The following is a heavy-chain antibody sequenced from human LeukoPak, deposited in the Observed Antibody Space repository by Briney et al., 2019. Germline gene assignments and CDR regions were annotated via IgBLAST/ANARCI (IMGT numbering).Heavy chain of an antibody. Sequence: PSETLSLTCTVSGGSISSYYWSWIRQPPGKGLEWIGYIYYSGSTNYNPSLKSRVTISVDTSKNQFSLKLSSVTAADTAVYYCAGGWDYYDSTGCAFDIWGQGTMVTVSS. CDR1: GGSISSYY. D-gene: IGHD3-22*01. CDR3: AGGWDYYDSTGCAFDI. CDR2: IYYSGST. V-gene: IGHV4-59*01. J-gene: IGHJ3*02.